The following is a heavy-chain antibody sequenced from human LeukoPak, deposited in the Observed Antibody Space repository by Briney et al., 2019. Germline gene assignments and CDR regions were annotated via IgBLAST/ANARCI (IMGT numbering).Heavy chain of an antibody. CDR2: INPISGGT. V-gene: IGHV1-2*02. D-gene: IGHD2-2*01. CDR1: GYTFTGYY. J-gene: IGHJ4*02. CDR3: ARGLHIVGVTADTTFDS. Sequence: VASVKVSCKASGYTFTGYYMHWVRQAPAQGLEGMGWINPISGGTNYAQKFQGRVTMTRDTSISTAYMELSRLRSDDTAVYYCARGLHIVGVTADTTFDSWGQGTLVTVSS.